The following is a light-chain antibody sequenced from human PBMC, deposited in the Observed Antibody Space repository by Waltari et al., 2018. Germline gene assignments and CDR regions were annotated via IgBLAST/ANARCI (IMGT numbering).Light chain of an antibody. CDR2: GPS. CDR3: QQFYDWPLT. Sequence: ELVMTQSPATLSVSPGESVTLSCRASRTVNSNLAWYQQKPGQAPRLLIYGPSTRATGIPARFSGTGSGTEFTLTISSVQSADFAVYYCQQFYDWPLTFGGGTKVELK. CDR1: RTVNSN. J-gene: IGKJ4*01. V-gene: IGKV3-15*01.